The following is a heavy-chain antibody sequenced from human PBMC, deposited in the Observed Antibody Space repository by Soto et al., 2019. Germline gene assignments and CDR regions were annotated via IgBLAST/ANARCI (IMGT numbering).Heavy chain of an antibody. CDR1: GFTFSSYW. J-gene: IGHJ4*02. CDR2: INSDGSST. V-gene: IGHV3-74*01. D-gene: IGHD4-17*01. CDR3: ARPFHDYGDYFSRTHFDY. Sequence: LRLSCAASGFTFSSYWMHWVRQAPGKGLVWVSRINSDGSSTSYADSVKGRFTISRDNAKNTLYLQMNSLRAEDTAVYYCARPFHDYGDYFSRTHFDYWGQGTLVTVSS.